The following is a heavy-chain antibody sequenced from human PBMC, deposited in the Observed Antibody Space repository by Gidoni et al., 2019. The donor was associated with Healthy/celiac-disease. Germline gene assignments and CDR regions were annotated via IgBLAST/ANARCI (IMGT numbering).Heavy chain of an antibody. CDR2: IIPILGIA. Sequence: QVQLVQSGAEVKKPGSSVKVSCKASGGTFSSYAISWVRQAPGQGLEWMGRIIPILGIANYAQKFQGRVTITADKSTSTAYMELSSLRSEDTAVYYCARGVLGFALTFDYWGQGTLVTVSS. CDR3: ARGVLGFALTFDY. J-gene: IGHJ4*02. D-gene: IGHD2-8*01. V-gene: IGHV1-69*04. CDR1: GGTFSSYA.